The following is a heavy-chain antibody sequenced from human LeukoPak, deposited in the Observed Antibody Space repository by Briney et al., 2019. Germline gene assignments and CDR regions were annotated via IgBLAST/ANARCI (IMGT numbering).Heavy chain of an antibody. CDR1: GGSISSYY. J-gene: IGHJ4*02. D-gene: IGHD3-22*01. V-gene: IGHV4-59*08. CDR3: ARATYYYDSSGCLFDY. CDR2: IYYSGST. Sequence: SGPGLVKPSETLSLTCTVSGGSISSYYWSWIRQPPGKGLEWIGYIYYSGSTNYNPSLKSRVTISVDTSKNQFSLKLSSVTAADTAVYYCARATYYYDSSGCLFDYWGQGTLVTVSS.